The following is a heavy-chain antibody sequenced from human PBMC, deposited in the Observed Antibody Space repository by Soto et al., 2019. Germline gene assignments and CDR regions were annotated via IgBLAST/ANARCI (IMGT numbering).Heavy chain of an antibody. Sequence: GGSLRLSCAASGFTFSSYSMNWVRQAPGKGLEWVSSISSSSSYIYYADSVKGRFTISRDNAKNSLYLQMNSLRAEDTAVYYCARDVWGRNYYDSSGDGAYYYYGMDVWGQGTTVTVSS. CDR1: GFTFSSYS. J-gene: IGHJ6*02. CDR2: ISSSSSYI. V-gene: IGHV3-21*01. D-gene: IGHD3-22*01. CDR3: ARDVWGRNYYDSSGDGAYYYYGMDV.